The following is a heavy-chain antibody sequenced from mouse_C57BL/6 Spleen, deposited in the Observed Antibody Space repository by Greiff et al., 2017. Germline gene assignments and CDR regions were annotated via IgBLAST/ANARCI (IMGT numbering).Heavy chain of an antibody. J-gene: IGHJ2*01. Sequence: EVKLQESGPGLVKPSQSLSLTCSVTGYSITSGYYWNWIRQFPGNKLEWMGYISYDGSNNYNPSLKNRISITRDTSKNQFFLKLNSVTTEDTATYYCARRRDDGYSFDYWGQGTTLTVSS. CDR2: ISYDGSN. CDR3: ARRRDDGYSFDY. V-gene: IGHV3-6*01. CDR1: GYSITSGYY. D-gene: IGHD2-3*01.